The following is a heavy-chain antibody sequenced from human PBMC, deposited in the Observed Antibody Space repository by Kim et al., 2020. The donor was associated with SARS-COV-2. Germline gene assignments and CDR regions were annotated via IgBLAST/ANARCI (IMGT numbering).Heavy chain of an antibody. Sequence: SETLSLTCTVSGGSISSGDYYWSWIRQPLGKGLEWIGYIYYSGSTYYNPSLKSRVTISVDTSKNQFSLKLSSVTAADTAVYYCARVRFSITIFGVVTRLFDYWGQGTLVTVSS. CDR3: ARVRFSITIFGVVTRLFDY. V-gene: IGHV4-30-4*01. D-gene: IGHD3-3*01. CDR1: GGSISSGDYY. J-gene: IGHJ4*02. CDR2: IYYSGST.